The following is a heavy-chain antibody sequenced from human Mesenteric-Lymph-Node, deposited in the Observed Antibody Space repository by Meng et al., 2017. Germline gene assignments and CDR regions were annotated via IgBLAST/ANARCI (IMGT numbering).Heavy chain of an antibody. D-gene: IGHD2-15*01. CDR2: TYSSGSS. Sequence: GESLKISCAASTFTVSSNYINWVRQAPGKGLEWVSITYSSGSSYYADSVKGRFTISTDISKNTVYLQMNSLRAEDTAVYYCARAPGGYCSGSSCYFFDYWGQGTLVTVSS. CDR1: TFTVSSNY. CDR3: ARAPGGYCSGSSCYFFDY. J-gene: IGHJ4*02. V-gene: IGHV3-66*02.